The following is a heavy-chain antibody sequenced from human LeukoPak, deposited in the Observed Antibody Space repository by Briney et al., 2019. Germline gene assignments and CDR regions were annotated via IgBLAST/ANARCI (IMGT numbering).Heavy chain of an antibody. Sequence: GGSLRLSCAASGFTLSSYSMNWVRQAPGKGLEWVSSISSSSSYIYYADSVKGRFTISRDNAKNSLYLQMNSLRAEDTAVYYCALEGGGSYNWFDPWGQGTLVTVSS. CDR3: ALEGGGSYNWFDP. D-gene: IGHD1-26*01. CDR2: ISSSSSYI. CDR1: GFTLSSYS. V-gene: IGHV3-21*01. J-gene: IGHJ5*02.